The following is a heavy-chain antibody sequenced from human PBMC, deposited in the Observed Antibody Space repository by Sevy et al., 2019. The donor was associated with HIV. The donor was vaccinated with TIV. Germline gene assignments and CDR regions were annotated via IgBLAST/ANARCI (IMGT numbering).Heavy chain of an antibody. CDR1: GGSISSYY. V-gene: IGHV4-59*01. CDR2: IYYSGST. Sequence: ETLSLTCTVSGGSISSYYWSWIRQPPGKGLEWIGYIYYSGSTNYNPSLKSRVTISVDTSKNQFSLKLSSVTAADTAVYYCARARPDYYDSSAEAFDIWGQGTMVTVSS. J-gene: IGHJ3*02. CDR3: ARARPDYYDSSAEAFDI. D-gene: IGHD3-22*01.